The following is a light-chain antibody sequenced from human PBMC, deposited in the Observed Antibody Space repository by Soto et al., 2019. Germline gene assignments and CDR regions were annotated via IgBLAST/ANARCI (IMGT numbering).Light chain of an antibody. V-gene: IGKV1-39*01. CDR3: QQTFSTFS. Sequence: IQMTQSPSSLSASVGDTVTITCRAAQTVSTYLNWYQQKPGKAPKLLIYLTSRLQSGVPSRFSGSGSETDFTLPISSLQPEDFATYYCQQTFSTFSLGQGTKVDIK. CDR2: LTS. CDR1: QTVSTY. J-gene: IGKJ2*03.